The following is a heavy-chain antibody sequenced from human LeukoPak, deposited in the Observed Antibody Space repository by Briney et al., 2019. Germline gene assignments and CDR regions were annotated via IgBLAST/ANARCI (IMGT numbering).Heavy chain of an antibody. D-gene: IGHD6-13*01. V-gene: IGHV3-48*01. Sequence: GGSLRLSCAASGFTFSSYSMNWVRQAPGKGLEWVSYISSSSSTIYYADSVKGRFTISRDNAKNSLYLQMNSLRAEDTAVYYCARCWSDYYYYYMDVWGKGTTVTVSS. CDR2: ISSSSSTI. J-gene: IGHJ6*03. CDR1: GFTFSSYS. CDR3: ARCWSDYYYYYMDV.